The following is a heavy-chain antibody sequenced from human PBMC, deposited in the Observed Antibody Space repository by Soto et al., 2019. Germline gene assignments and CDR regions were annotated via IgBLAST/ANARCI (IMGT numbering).Heavy chain of an antibody. Sequence: ASVTVSYQASRYTFTSYAMHWVRQAPGQRLEWMGWINAGNGNTKYSQKFQGRVTITRDTSASTAYMELSSLRSEDTAVYYCARDGGYCTNGVCHYSALFSDYWGQGTLVTVS. V-gene: IGHV1-3*01. CDR1: RYTFTSYA. CDR3: ARDGGYCTNGVCHYSALFSDY. CDR2: INAGNGNT. J-gene: IGHJ4*02. D-gene: IGHD2-8*01.